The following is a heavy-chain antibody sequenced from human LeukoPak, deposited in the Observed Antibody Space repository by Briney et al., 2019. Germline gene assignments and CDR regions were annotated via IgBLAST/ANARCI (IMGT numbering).Heavy chain of an antibody. V-gene: IGHV3-66*01. CDR1: GFTVSSNY. D-gene: IGHD2-21*01. CDR2: IYSGGST. CDR3: AREAHMGTIEN. Sequence: QTGGSLRLSCAASGFTVSSNYMSWVRQAPGKGLEWVSVIYSGGSTYYADSVKGRFTISRDNSKNTLYLQMNSLRAEDTAVYYRAREAHMGTIENWGQGTLVTVSS. J-gene: IGHJ4*02.